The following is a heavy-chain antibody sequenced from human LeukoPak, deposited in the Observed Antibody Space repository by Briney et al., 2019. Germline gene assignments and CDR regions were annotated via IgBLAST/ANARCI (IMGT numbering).Heavy chain of an antibody. Sequence: GGSLRLSCAASGGSLSGYGLNWVRQAPGKGLEWVSTISGDSETLHYADSVEGRFTISRDDAKNSLYLQMNSLRAEDTAVYFCARGYSNPPLQFWGQGTLVTVSS. CDR3: ARGYSNPPLQF. J-gene: IGHJ4*02. CDR2: ISGDSETL. CDR1: GGSLSGYG. D-gene: IGHD4-11*01. V-gene: IGHV3-48*01.